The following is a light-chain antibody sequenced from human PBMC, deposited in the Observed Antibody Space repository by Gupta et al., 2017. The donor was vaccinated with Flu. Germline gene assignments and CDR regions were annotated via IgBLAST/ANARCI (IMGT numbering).Light chain of an antibody. CDR2: DDS. V-gene: IGLV2-14*01. Sequence: QSALTQPASVSGSPGQSITISCTGISSDIGGYDSVSWYQQHPGKAPRLMIYDDSNRPSGVSNRFSASKSGNTASLTISGLQAEDEADYYCSAYRTTTLAVVFGGGTKLTVL. CDR3: SAYRTTTLAVV. J-gene: IGLJ2*01. CDR1: SSDIGGYDS.